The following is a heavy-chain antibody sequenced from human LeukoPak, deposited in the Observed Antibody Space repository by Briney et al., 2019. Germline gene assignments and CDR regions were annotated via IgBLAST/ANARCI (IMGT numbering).Heavy chain of an antibody. CDR1: GFTFSNAW. CDR3: AKVAAAALAHFDY. V-gene: IGHV3-15*07. J-gene: IGHJ4*02. Sequence: GGSLRLSCAASGFTFSNAWMNWVRQAPGKGLEWVGRTKSKTDGGTTDYAAPVKGRFTISRDDSKNTLYLQMNSLRAEDTAVYYCAKVAAAALAHFDYWGQGTLVTVSS. CDR2: TKSKTDGGTT. D-gene: IGHD6-13*01.